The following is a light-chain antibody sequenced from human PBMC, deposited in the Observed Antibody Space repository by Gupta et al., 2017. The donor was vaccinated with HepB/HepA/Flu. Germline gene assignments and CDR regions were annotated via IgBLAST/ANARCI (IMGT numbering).Light chain of an antibody. Sequence: VLTQSPDTLSLSPGGSVTLSCRASQSVTSKYIAWYQQKRGLAPRLLIFGASTRATGIPERFTGGGSGTDFSLTINRLEPEDFAAYFCQQDHSTPFTFGQGTNVAMK. V-gene: IGKV3-20*01. CDR2: GAS. CDR1: QSVTSKY. CDR3: QQDHSTPFT. J-gene: IGKJ2*01.